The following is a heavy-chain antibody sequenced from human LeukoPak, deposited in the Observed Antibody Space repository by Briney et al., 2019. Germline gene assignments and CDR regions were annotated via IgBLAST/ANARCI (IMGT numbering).Heavy chain of an antibody. J-gene: IGHJ6*02. D-gene: IGHD4-17*01. Sequence: SETLSLTCTVSGGSISSSSYYWGWIRQPPGKGLEWIGSIYYSGSTYYNPSFKSRVTISVDTSKNQFSLKLSSVTAADTAVYYCARDYGDYPPPYYGMDVWGQGTTVTVSS. V-gene: IGHV4-39*02. CDR3: ARDYGDYPPPYYGMDV. CDR2: IYYSGST. CDR1: GGSISSSSYY.